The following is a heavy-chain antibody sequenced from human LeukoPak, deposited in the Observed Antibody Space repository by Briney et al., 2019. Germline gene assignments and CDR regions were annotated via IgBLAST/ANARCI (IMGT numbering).Heavy chain of an antibody. Sequence: GGSLRLSCAASGFTFSSYAMHWVRQAPGKGLEWVAVISYDGSNKYYADSVKGRFTISRDNSKNTLYLQMNSLRAGDTAVYYCARVGVTYYDFWSGYYSHYYYMDVWGKGTTVTVSS. CDR3: ARVGVTYYDFWSGYYSHYYYMDV. V-gene: IGHV3-30-3*01. CDR2: ISYDGSNK. D-gene: IGHD3-3*01. J-gene: IGHJ6*03. CDR1: GFTFSSYA.